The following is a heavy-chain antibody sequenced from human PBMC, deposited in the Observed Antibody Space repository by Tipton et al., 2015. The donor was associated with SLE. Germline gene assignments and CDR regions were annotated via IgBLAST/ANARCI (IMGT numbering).Heavy chain of an antibody. Sequence: QLVQSGGGLVQPGGSLRPSCAASGFTVSGNYMSWVRQAPGKGLEWVSVLFVGGNTFYADSVKGRFTISRDNSKNTLYLQMNSLRDEDTAVYYCAREESGYYYYYYGMDVWGQGTTVTVSS. V-gene: IGHV3-53*04. CDR1: GFTVSGNY. CDR2: LFVGGNT. D-gene: IGHD3-10*01. CDR3: AREESGYYYYYYGMDV. J-gene: IGHJ6*02.